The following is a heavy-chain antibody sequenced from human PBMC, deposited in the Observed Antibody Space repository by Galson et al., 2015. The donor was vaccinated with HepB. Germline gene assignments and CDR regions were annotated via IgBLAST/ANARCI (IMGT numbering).Heavy chain of an antibody. Sequence: SLRLSCAASGFSFSSYWMNWVRQAPGKGLEWVAFISQDGGHKSYVGSVEGRFTISRDNAENSLYLQMNGLRADDTAVYYCARYMGSETVTPPSHGGPGTLVTVSP. CDR2: ISQDGGHK. CDR1: GFSFSSYW. CDR3: ARYMGSETVTPPSH. D-gene: IGHD2-15*01. J-gene: IGHJ4*02. V-gene: IGHV3-7*03.